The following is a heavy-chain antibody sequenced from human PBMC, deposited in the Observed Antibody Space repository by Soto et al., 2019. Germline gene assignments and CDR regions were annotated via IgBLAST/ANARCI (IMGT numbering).Heavy chain of an antibody. Sequence: PGGSLRLSCAASGFTVSNNYMSWVRQAPGKGPEWVSVIYSGGSTYYADSVKGRFTISRDNSKNTLYLQMNSLRAEDTSVYYCAKEGGLSGSYYISSSYYFDYWGQGTLVTVSS. CDR1: GFTVSNNY. CDR2: IYSGGST. CDR3: AKEGGLSGSYYISSSYYFDY. V-gene: IGHV3-66*02. D-gene: IGHD1-26*01. J-gene: IGHJ4*02.